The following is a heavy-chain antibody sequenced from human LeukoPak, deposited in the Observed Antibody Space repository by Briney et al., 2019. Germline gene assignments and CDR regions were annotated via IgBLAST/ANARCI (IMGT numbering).Heavy chain of an antibody. CDR3: ARNAPLDY. V-gene: IGHV3-7*01. J-gene: IGHJ4*02. D-gene: IGHD2-2*01. Sequence: GGSLRLSCAASGFTFSNSWTSWVRQAPGKGLEWLAFIKLDGSEKYYVDSVKGRFTVSRDNAKESLYQQMNILRVEDTAVYYCARNAPLDYWGQGTLVTVSS. CDR1: GFTFSNSW. CDR2: IKLDGSEK.